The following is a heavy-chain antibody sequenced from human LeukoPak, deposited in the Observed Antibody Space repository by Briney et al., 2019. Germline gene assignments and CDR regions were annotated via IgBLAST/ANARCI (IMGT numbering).Heavy chain of an antibody. J-gene: IGHJ4*02. CDR3: AREYCSGGSCYHDY. CDR1: GFTFSSYW. D-gene: IGHD2-15*01. V-gene: IGHV3-7*01. CDR2: IKQDGSEK. Sequence: GGSLRLSCAASGFTFSSYWMSWVRQAPGKGLEWVANIKQDGSEKYYVDSVKGRFTISRDNAKNSLYLQMSSLRAEDTAVYYCAREYCSGGSCYHDYWGQGTLVTVSS.